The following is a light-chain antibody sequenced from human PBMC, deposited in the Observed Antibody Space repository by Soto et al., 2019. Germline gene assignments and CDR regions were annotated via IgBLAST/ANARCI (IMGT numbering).Light chain of an antibody. CDR3: SLYTSENTYV. V-gene: IGLV2-14*01. Sequence: QSVLAQPSSVSGSPGQSITISCTGTSTDVGGYNYVSWYQHHPGKGPKLIIYEVNNRPSGVSDRFSGSKSGNTASLTISGLQAADEVDYYCSLYTSENTYVFGTGTKVTVL. CDR2: EVN. CDR1: STDVGGYNY. J-gene: IGLJ1*01.